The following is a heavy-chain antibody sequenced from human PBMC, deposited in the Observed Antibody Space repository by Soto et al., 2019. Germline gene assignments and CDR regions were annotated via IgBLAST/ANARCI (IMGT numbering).Heavy chain of an antibody. J-gene: IGHJ4*02. CDR1: GGTFSSYA. Sequence: QVQLVQSGAEVKKPGSSVKVSCKASGGTFSSYAISWVRQAPGQGLEWMGGIIPIFGTANYAQKFQGRVTITADESTSTAYMELSSLRSEDTAVYYCATVGTLYGSGSYYNPSYFDYWGQGTLVTVSS. V-gene: IGHV1-69*01. CDR3: ATVGTLYGSGSYYNPSYFDY. CDR2: IIPIFGTA. D-gene: IGHD3-10*01.